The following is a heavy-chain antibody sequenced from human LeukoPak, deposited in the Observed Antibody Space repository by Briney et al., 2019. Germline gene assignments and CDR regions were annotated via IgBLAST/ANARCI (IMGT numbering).Heavy chain of an antibody. CDR2: IKQDGSEK. V-gene: IGHV3-7*03. CDR3: AKEQQLGHYYYYYMDV. CDR1: GFTFSSYG. Sequence: GGSLRLSCAASGFTFSSYGMHWVRQAPGKGLEWVANIKQDGSEKYYVDSVKGRFTISRDNSKNSLYLQMNSLRTEDTALYYCAKEQQLGHYYYYYMDVWGKGTTVTVSS. J-gene: IGHJ6*03. D-gene: IGHD6-13*01.